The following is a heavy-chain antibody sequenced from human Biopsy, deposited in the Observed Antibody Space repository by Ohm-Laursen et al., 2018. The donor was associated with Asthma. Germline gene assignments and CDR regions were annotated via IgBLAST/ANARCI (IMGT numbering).Heavy chain of an antibody. CDR1: GVSISSRSHY. D-gene: IGHD6-19*01. V-gene: IGHV4-39*01. CDR2: FFYSGST. CDR3: VRQSGYRSGWPKLLFVYYGMDV. Sequence: TLSLTCNVSGVSISSRSHYWGWIRQSPGKGLEWIGSFFYSGSTDYKASLKSRVTISGDASKNQFSLQVTSVTAADTAQYYCVRQSGYRSGWPKLLFVYYGMDVWGPGTTVTVSS. J-gene: IGHJ6*02.